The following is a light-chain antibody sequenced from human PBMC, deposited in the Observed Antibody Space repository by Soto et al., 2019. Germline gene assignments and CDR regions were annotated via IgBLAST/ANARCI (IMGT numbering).Light chain of an antibody. J-gene: IGKJ3*01. Sequence: EIVMTQSPGTLSLSPGERATLSCRASQSVSRNFLAWYQQRPGQAPRLLMDGASSRAAGIPDRFSGSGSGTDFTLTISRLEPEDFAVYYCHHYGRSAIFTFGPGTTVDIK. CDR1: QSVSRNF. V-gene: IGKV3-20*01. CDR2: GAS. CDR3: HHYGRSAIFT.